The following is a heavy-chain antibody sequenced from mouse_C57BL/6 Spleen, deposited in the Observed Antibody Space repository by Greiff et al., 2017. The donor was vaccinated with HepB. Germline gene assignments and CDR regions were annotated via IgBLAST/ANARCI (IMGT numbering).Heavy chain of an antibody. CDR3: ALNWDTYFDY. J-gene: IGHJ2*01. CDR1: GFTFSSYG. CDR2: ISSGGSYT. D-gene: IGHD4-1*01. V-gene: IGHV5-6*01. Sequence: EVQLQESGGDLVKPGGSLKLSCAASGFTFSSYGMSWVRQTPDKRLEWVATISSGGSYTYYPDSVKGRFTISRDNAKNTLYRQMSSLKSEDTAMYYCALNWDTYFDYWGQGTTLTVSS.